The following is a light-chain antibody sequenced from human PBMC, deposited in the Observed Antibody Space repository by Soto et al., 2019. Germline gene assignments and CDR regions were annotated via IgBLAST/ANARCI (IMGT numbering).Light chain of an antibody. CDR1: QSVSSSY. Sequence: EIVLTQSPGTLSLSPGERATLSCRASQSVSSSYFNWYRQNPGQAPRLLIYDASTRATGIPDRVSGSGSGTDFTLTINRLEPEDFALYYCQAYDSSSITFGQGTRLEIK. V-gene: IGKV3-20*01. CDR2: DAS. CDR3: QAYDSSSIT. J-gene: IGKJ5*01.